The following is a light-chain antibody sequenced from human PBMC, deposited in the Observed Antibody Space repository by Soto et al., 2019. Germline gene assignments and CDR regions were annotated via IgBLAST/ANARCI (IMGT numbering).Light chain of an antibody. Sequence: DIQMPQSPSSLSASVGDRVTITCRASQSISNFLNWYQQKPGKAPKLLIYAASSFQSGVPSRFSGSGSGTDFTLTISSLQPDDFATYYCQHYNSYSEAFGQGTKVDI. CDR1: QSISNF. CDR2: AAS. J-gene: IGKJ1*01. V-gene: IGKV1-39*01. CDR3: QHYNSYSEA.